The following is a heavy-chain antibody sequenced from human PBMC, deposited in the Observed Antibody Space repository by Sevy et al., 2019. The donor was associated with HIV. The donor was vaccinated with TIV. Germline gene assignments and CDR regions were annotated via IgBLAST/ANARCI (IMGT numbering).Heavy chain of an antibody. CDR1: GFTFSSYG. V-gene: IGHV3-30*18. CDR3: AKDWIAVAGTGGGFQGYFQH. D-gene: IGHD6-19*01. J-gene: IGHJ1*01. CDR2: ISYDGSNK. Sequence: GGSLRLSCAASGFTFSSYGMHWVRQAPGKVLEWVAVISYDGSNKYYADSVKGRFTISRDNSKNTLYLQMNSLRAEDTAVYYCAKDWIAVAGTGGGFQGYFQHWGQGTLVTVSS.